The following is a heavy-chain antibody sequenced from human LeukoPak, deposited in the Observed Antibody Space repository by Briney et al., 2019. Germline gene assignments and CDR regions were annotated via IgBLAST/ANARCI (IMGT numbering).Heavy chain of an antibody. CDR3: ATTVKDTFHI. D-gene: IGHD2-21*02. J-gene: IGHJ3*02. V-gene: IGHV3-30*04. CDR1: GFTFSSYA. CDR2: ISYDGSNK. Sequence: PGGSLRLSCAASGFTFSSYAMHWVRQAPGKGLEWVAVISYDGSNKYYADSVKGRFTISRDNSKNTLSLQMNSLRAEDTAMYYCATTVKDTFHIWGQGTLVTVSS.